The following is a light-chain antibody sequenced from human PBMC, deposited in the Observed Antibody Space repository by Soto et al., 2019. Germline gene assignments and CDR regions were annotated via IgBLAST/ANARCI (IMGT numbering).Light chain of an antibody. CDR3: SSYAGTNVI. CDR1: LSDVGGQNF. V-gene: IGLV2-8*01. CDR2: DVN. Sequence: QAVVTQPPSASGSPGQSVTISCTGTLSDVGGQNFVSWYQQDPGKAPKLMIYDVNKRPSGVPDRFSGSKSGNTASLTVSVLQAEDEANYYCSSYAGTNVIFGGGTQLTVL. J-gene: IGLJ2*01.